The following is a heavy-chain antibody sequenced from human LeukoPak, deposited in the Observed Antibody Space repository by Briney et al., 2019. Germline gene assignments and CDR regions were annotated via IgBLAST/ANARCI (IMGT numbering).Heavy chain of an antibody. Sequence: SGGSLRLSCAASGFTFSSYSMNWVRQAPGKGLEWISYISSRTITMYYADSVKGRFTISRDNAKNSLYLQMNSLRDADTAVYYCATDNVDYWGQGTLVTVSS. V-gene: IGHV3-48*02. D-gene: IGHD2-8*01. CDR1: GFTFSSYS. CDR2: ISSRTITM. CDR3: ATDNVDY. J-gene: IGHJ4*02.